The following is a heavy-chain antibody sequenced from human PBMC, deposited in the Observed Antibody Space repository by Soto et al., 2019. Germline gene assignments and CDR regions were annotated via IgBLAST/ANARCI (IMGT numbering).Heavy chain of an antibody. V-gene: IGHV1-69*02. D-gene: IGHD3-9*01. Sequence: SVEPCWKACRGGFRSYTISWVRQAPGQGLEWMGRIIPILGIANYAQKFQGRVTITADKSTSTAYMGLSSLRSEDTAVYYCARVDFERWFDPWGQGTLLTVSS. CDR2: IIPILGIA. CDR1: RGGFRSYT. J-gene: IGHJ5*02. CDR3: ARVDFERWFDP.